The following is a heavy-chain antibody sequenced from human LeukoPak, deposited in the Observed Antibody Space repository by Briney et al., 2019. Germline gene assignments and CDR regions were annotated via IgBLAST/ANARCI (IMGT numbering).Heavy chain of an antibody. Sequence: ASVKVSCKASGYTFTSYGISWVRQAPGQGLEWMGWISAYNGNTNYAQKLQGRVTMTTDTSTSTAYMELRSLRSDDTAVYYCARVGGLDYGEAYYYYGMDVWGQGTTVTVSS. V-gene: IGHV1-18*01. CDR2: ISAYNGNT. J-gene: IGHJ6*02. CDR1: GYTFTSYG. D-gene: IGHD4-17*01. CDR3: ARVGGLDYGEAYYYYGMDV.